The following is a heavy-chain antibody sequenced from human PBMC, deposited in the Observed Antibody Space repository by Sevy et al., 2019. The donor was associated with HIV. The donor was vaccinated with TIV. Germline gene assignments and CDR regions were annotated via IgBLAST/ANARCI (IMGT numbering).Heavy chain of an antibody. CDR2: INSDGSST. CDR3: ARDHPLYYDILTGYSYYGMDV. CDR1: GFTFSSYW. D-gene: IGHD3-9*01. Sequence: GGSLRLSCAASGFTFSSYWMHWVRQAPGKGLVWVSRINSDGSSTSYADSVKGRFTMSRDNAKNTRYLQMNSLRAEDTAVYYCARDHPLYYDILTGYSYYGMDVWGQGTTVTVSS. V-gene: IGHV3-74*01. J-gene: IGHJ6*02.